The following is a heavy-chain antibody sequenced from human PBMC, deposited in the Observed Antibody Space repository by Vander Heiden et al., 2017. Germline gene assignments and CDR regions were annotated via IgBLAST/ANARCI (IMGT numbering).Heavy chain of an antibody. CDR2: VKSKYDGGTT. V-gene: IGHV3-15*01. Sequence: EVQLVESGGGLVKPGGSLRLSCAASGVTFSSAWMNWVRQAPGKGLEWVGRVKSKYDGGTTDYAAPVKGRFTISRDDSKNTAYLQMNNLSTEDTAVYYCSTGGSVVDYWGQGNLVTVSS. CDR3: STGGSVVDY. CDR1: GVTFSSAW. J-gene: IGHJ4*02.